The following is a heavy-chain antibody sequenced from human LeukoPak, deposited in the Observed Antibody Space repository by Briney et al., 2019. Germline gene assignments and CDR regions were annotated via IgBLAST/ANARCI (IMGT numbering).Heavy chain of an antibody. D-gene: IGHD1-26*01. CDR1: GYTLTSYY. V-gene: IGHV1-2*02. Sequence: ASVKVSCKASGYTLTSYYLHWVRQAPGQGLEWMGWINPNSGGTNYAQKFQGRVTMTRDTSISTAYMELSRLRSDDTAVYYCARDKIVGATHFDYWGQGALVTVSS. J-gene: IGHJ4*02. CDR2: INPNSGGT. CDR3: ARDKIVGATHFDY.